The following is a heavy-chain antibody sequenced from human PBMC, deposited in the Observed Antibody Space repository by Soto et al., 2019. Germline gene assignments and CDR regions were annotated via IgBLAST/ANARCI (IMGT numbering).Heavy chain of an antibody. CDR1: GFTFSDHG. D-gene: IGHD3-10*01. CDR2: ISYNGIDK. CDR3: ASGEGRNGHETRFDN. V-gene: IGHV3-30*03. Sequence: QMQLVESGGGVVQPGRSLRLSCAASGFTFSDHGIHWVRQAPGKGLEWVADISYNGIDKWYADSVKGRFTISRDNYRDTVYLQMNGLRPEDTAVHYCASGEGRNGHETRFDNWGQGTLVTVSS. J-gene: IGHJ4*02.